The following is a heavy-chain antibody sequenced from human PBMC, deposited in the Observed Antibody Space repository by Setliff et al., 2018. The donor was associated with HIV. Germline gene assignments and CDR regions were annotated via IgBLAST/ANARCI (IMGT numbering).Heavy chain of an antibody. J-gene: IGHJ6*03. Sequence: SVKVSCKASGYTFTSYYMHWVRQAPGQGLEWMGRIIPIFGTANYAQKFQGRVTITADKSTSTAYMELSSLRSEDTAVYYCAREMITMVRVVVYYYYMDVWGKGTTVTSP. CDR2: IIPIFGTA. CDR3: AREMITMVRVVVYYYYMDV. CDR1: GYTFTSYY. V-gene: IGHV1-69*06. D-gene: IGHD3-10*01.